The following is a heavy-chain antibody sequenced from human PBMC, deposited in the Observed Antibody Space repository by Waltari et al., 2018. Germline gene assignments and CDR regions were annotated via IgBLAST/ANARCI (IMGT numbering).Heavy chain of an antibody. V-gene: IGHV4-39*07. J-gene: IGHJ4*02. CDR2: IYYSGST. Sequence: QLQLQESGPGLVKPSETLSLTCTVSGGSISSSSYYWGWIRQPPGKGLEWFGSIYYSGSTYYNPSLNGRVTISGNTSKNQFCLKLSAVTAAETAVYYCARANDYDSSGYLAGYFDYWGQGTLVTVSS. CDR1: GGSISSSSYY. D-gene: IGHD3-22*01. CDR3: ARANDYDSSGYLAGYFDY.